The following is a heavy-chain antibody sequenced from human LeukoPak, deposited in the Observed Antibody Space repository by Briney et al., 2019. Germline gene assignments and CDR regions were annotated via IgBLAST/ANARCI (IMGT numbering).Heavy chain of an antibody. Sequence: GASVKVSCKASGYTFTDYYMHWVRQAPGQRLEWMGRINPNSGGTNFAQKFQGRVAMTRDTSISTAYMELGSLRSDDTAVYYCARARWQLVPYFDSWGQGTLVTVSS. D-gene: IGHD6-6*01. V-gene: IGHV1-2*06. CDR2: INPNSGGT. J-gene: IGHJ4*02. CDR1: GYTFTDYY. CDR3: ARARWQLVPYFDS.